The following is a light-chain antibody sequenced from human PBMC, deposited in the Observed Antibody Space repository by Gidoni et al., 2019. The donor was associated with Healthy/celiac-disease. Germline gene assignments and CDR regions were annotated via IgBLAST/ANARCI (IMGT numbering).Light chain of an antibody. Sequence: DIQLTQSPSFLSASVGDRVTITCRASQGISSYLALYQQKPGKAPKLLIYAASTLQSGVPSRFSGSGSGTEFTLTISSLQPEDFATYYCQQRNSYPLTFGGGTKVEIK. V-gene: IGKV1-9*01. CDR1: QGISSY. CDR3: QQRNSYPLT. J-gene: IGKJ4*01. CDR2: AAS.